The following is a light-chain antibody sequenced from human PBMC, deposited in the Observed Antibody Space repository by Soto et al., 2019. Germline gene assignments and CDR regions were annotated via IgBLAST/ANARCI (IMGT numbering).Light chain of an antibody. CDR1: QSVTNSF. Sequence: VLTQSPGILSLSPGERATLSCRASQSVTNSFLAWYQQKPGQAPRRLIYGASSRATGIPDRFSGSGSGTDFTLSINRLEPEDFGVYYSQQYGTSPRTFGRGTKVEIK. V-gene: IGKV3-20*01. CDR3: QQYGTSPRT. J-gene: IGKJ1*01. CDR2: GAS.